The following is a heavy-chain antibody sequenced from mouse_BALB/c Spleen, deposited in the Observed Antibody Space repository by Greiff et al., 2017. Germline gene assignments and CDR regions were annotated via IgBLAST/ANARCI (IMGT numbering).Heavy chain of an antibody. CDR1: GYTFTSYW. J-gene: IGHJ2*01. CDR3: ARSTYYYGSQYYFDY. V-gene: IGHV1S81*02. Sequence: QVQLKQSGAELVKPGASVKLSCKASGYTFTSYWMHWVKQRPGQGLEWIGEINPSNGRTNYNEKFKSKATLTVDKSSSTAYMQLSSLTSEDSAVYYCARSTYYYGSQYYFDYWGQGTTLTVSS. CDR2: INPSNGRT. D-gene: IGHD1-1*01.